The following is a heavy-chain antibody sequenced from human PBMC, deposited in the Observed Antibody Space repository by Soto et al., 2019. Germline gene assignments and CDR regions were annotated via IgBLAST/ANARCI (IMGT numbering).Heavy chain of an antibody. D-gene: IGHD6-13*01. V-gene: IGHV1-8*01. CDR3: ARKLYSSSWYWWFDP. CDR1: GYTFTSYD. CDR2: MNPNSGST. Sequence: QVQLVQSGAEVKKPGASVKVSCKASGYTFTSYDINWVRQATGQGLERMGWMNPNSGSTGYAQKFQGRVTMTRNTSISTAYMELSSLRSEDTAVYYGARKLYSSSWYWWFDPWGQGTLVTVSS. J-gene: IGHJ5*02.